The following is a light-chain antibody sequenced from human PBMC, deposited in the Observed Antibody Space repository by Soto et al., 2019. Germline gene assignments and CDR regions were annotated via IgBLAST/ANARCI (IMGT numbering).Light chain of an antibody. CDR2: GTS. Sequence: IVLTQSPDTLSLSPGDRATLSCRASQSVSSSYLAWYQQKPGQAPRLLIYGTSSSATGIPDRFSGSGSGTDFTLTISRLEPEDVAVYYCQQYGGSPNTFGQGTKVEIE. J-gene: IGKJ2*01. V-gene: IGKV3-20*01. CDR1: QSVSSSY. CDR3: QQYGGSPNT.